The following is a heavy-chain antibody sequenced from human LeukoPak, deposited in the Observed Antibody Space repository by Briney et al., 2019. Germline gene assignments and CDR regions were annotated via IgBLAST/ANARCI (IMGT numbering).Heavy chain of an antibody. Sequence: SETLSLTCTVSGGSISSYYWSWIRQPPGKGLEWIGYIYYSGSTNYNPSLKSRVTISVDTSKNQFSLKLSSVTAADTAVYYCARAPTSYYYFDYWGQGTLVTVSS. CDR2: IYYSGST. D-gene: IGHD1-26*01. J-gene: IGHJ4*02. V-gene: IGHV4-59*08. CDR3: ARAPTSYYYFDY. CDR1: GGSISSYY.